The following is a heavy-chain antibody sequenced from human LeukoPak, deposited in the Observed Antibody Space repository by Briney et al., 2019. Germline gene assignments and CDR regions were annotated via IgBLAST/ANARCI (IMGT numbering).Heavy chain of an antibody. Sequence: GGSLRLSCVASGFTFSNAWMSWVRQAPGKGLEWVANIKQDESEKYYVDSVKGRFTTSRDNARNSLYLQMNSLRAEDTAVYYCARPSLNSGSYFDYWGQGILVTVSS. CDR3: ARPSLNSGSYFDY. J-gene: IGHJ4*02. V-gene: IGHV3-7*01. CDR1: GFTFSNAW. D-gene: IGHD1-26*01. CDR2: IKQDESEK.